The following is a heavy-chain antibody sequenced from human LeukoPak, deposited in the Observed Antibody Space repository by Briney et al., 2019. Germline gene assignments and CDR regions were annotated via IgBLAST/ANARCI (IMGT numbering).Heavy chain of an antibody. V-gene: IGHV3-23*01. CDR1: GFTFSYYA. CDR2: ITGTDGST. D-gene: IGHD3-10*01. Sequence: GGSLRLSCAASGFTFSYYAMSWVRQAPGEGLEWVSGITGTDGSTYYADSVKGRFTISRDNPKSALYLQMNSLRAEDTALYYCAKAFNYGSGYNYKTFDSWGQGTLVTVSS. CDR3: AKAFNYGSGYNYKTFDS. J-gene: IGHJ4*02.